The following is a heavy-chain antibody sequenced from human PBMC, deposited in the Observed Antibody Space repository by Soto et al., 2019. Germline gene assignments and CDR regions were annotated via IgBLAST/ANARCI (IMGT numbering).Heavy chain of an antibody. J-gene: IGHJ6*03. CDR1: GDSVSSNSAA. CDR3: AGTTSHYWYYMDV. Sequence: PSQTLSLTCVISGDSVSSNSAAWNWIRQSPSRGLEWLGRTYYRTRWYYDYAVSVRSRITANPDTSKNQFSLQLTSVTPEDTAVYYCAGTTSHYWYYMDVWGKGTTVTVSS. V-gene: IGHV6-1*01. D-gene: IGHD1-7*01. CDR2: TYYRTRWYY.